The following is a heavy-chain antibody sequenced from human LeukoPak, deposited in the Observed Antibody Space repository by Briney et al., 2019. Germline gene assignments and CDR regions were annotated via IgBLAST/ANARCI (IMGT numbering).Heavy chain of an antibody. J-gene: IGHJ6*03. CDR2: ISSSSRAI. CDR1: GFTFSDYS. Sequence: GGSLRLSCAASGFTFSDYSMNWVRQAPGKGLEWISYISSSSRAIYYADSVKGRFTISRDNAKNSLYLQMNSLRAEDTAVYYCARASDFWSGANYYSMDVWGKGTTVTVSS. D-gene: IGHD3-3*01. CDR3: ARASDFWSGANYYSMDV. V-gene: IGHV3-48*01.